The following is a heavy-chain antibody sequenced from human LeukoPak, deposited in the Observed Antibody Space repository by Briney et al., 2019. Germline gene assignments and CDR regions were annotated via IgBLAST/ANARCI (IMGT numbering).Heavy chain of an antibody. CDR3: ARDTGEGFDY. V-gene: IGHV1-69*04. Sequence: ASVKVSCKASGGTFSSSAVSWVRQAPGQGLEWMGRIIPILGIANYAQKFRGRVTITADKSTSTAYMELSSLRSEDTAVYYCARDTGEGFDYWGQGTLVTVSS. CDR2: IIPILGIA. J-gene: IGHJ4*02. D-gene: IGHD3-16*01. CDR1: GGTFSSSA.